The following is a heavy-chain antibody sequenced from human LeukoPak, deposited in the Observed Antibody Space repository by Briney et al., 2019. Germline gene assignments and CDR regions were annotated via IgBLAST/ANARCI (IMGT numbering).Heavy chain of an antibody. J-gene: IGHJ4*02. V-gene: IGHV3-74*01. Sequence: GGSLRLSCAASGFTFSSYWMHWVRQAPGKGLVWVSRINSDGSSTSYADSVKGRFTISRDNAKNTLYLQMNSLGAEDTAVYYCARDSYGKNYFDYWGQGTLVTVSS. CDR1: GFTFSSYW. CDR2: INSDGSST. D-gene: IGHD5-18*01. CDR3: ARDSYGKNYFDY.